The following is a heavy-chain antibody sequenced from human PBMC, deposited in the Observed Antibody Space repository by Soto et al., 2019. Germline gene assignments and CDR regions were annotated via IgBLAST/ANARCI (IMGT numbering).Heavy chain of an antibody. Sequence: QVQLQESGPGLVKPSQTLSLTCTVSGGSISSGAYYWSWIRQHTGKGLEWIGYFYYSGSTYYNPSLKSRVTISVDMSKNQFSLKLSSVTAADTAVYYCARESRDGFNSPFDYWGQGTLVTGPS. J-gene: IGHJ4*02. V-gene: IGHV4-31*03. D-gene: IGHD5-12*01. CDR1: GGSISSGAYY. CDR3: ARESRDGFNSPFDY. CDR2: FYYSGST.